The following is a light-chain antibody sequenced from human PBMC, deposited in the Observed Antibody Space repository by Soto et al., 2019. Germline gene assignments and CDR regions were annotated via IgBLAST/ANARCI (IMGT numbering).Light chain of an antibody. V-gene: IGKV1D-13*01. CDR3: QQFNYWPVT. CDR2: DVS. J-gene: IGKJ3*01. Sequence: ANQLTQSPSSLSASVGDRVTITCRASQAISSALAWYQQKPGKPPKLLIYDVSTLQSGVPSRFSGTASGTDFTLTINSLQPEYVATYYCQQFNYWPVTLGPGTKVDIK. CDR1: QAISSA.